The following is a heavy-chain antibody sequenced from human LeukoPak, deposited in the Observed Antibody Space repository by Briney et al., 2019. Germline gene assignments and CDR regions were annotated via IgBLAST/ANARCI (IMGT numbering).Heavy chain of an antibody. CDR3: AKDHSYYYDSSGYGFDY. Sequence: GGSLRLSCAASGFTFDDYGMIWVRQAPGKGLEWVSGINWNGGSTGYADSVKGRFTISRDNAKNSLYLQMNSLRAEDTAVYYCAKDHSYYYDSSGYGFDYWGQGTLVTVSS. V-gene: IGHV3-20*04. CDR1: GFTFDDYG. D-gene: IGHD3-22*01. CDR2: INWNGGST. J-gene: IGHJ4*02.